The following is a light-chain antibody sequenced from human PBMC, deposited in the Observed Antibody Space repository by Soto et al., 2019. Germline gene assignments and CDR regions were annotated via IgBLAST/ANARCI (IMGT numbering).Light chain of an antibody. CDR1: QSVSTW. CDR2: ETS. CDR3: QQYNSYFT. V-gene: IGKV1-5*03. J-gene: IGKJ2*01. Sequence: DIPMTQSPSTLSASVGDRVTITCRASQSVSTWLAWYQQRPGKAPKLLIYETSSLVSGVPSRFSGSGYGTDCTLTISSLQPDDFATYYCQQYNSYFTFVQGTKVEIK.